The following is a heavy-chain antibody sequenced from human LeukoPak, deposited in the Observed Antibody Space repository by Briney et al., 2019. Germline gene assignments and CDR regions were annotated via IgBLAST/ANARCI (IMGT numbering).Heavy chain of an antibody. CDR3: ARAMSSSRGAFDY. CDR1: GFTFISHS. J-gene: IGHJ4*02. Sequence: GGSLRLSCAASGFTFISHSMDWVRQAPGKGLEWVSSISSSSSYIYYADSVKGRFTISRDNAKNSLYLQMNSLRAEDTAVYYCARAMSSSRGAFDYWGQGTLVTVSS. D-gene: IGHD6-13*01. CDR2: ISSSSSYI. V-gene: IGHV3-21*01.